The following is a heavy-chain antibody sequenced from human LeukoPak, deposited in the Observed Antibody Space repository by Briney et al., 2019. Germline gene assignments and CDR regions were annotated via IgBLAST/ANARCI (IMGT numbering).Heavy chain of an antibody. V-gene: IGHV1-58*01. Sequence: HWASVKVSCKASGFTFTSSAVQWVRQARGQRLEWIGWIVVGSSNTNYAQKFQERVTITRDMSTSTAYMELSSLRSEDTAVYYCAADRLRGSSESPFDYWGQGTLVTVSS. D-gene: IGHD6-6*01. J-gene: IGHJ4*02. CDR2: IVVGSSNT. CDR3: AADRLRGSSESPFDY. CDR1: GFTFTSSA.